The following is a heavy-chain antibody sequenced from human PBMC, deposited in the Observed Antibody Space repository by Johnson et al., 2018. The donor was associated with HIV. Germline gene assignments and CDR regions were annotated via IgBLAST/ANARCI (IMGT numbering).Heavy chain of an antibody. Sequence: VQLVESGGGVVRPGGSLRLSCAASGFTFDDYGMSWVRQAPGKGLEWVSGIDWNGGRHGYVDSVKGRFTISRDNAKNSLYMEMKNLRAEDTAVYYCAKSPRRYDSSGPHAFDIWGQGTMVTVSS. CDR2: IDWNGGRH. D-gene: IGHD3-22*01. V-gene: IGHV3-20*04. CDR3: AKSPRRYDSSGPHAFDI. J-gene: IGHJ3*02. CDR1: GFTFDDYG.